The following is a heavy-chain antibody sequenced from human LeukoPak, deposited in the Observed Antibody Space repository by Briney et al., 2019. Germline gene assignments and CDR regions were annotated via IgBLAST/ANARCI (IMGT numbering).Heavy chain of an antibody. V-gene: IGHV3-30*02. CDR2: IRYDGSNK. J-gene: IGHJ4*02. Sequence: GGSLRLSCAASGFTFSSYGMHWVRQAPGKGLEWVAFIRYDGSNKYYADSVKGRFTISRDNAKNSLYLQMNSLRAEDTAVYYCARDEGEGYYDSSGTPSFDYWGQGTLVTVSS. D-gene: IGHD3-22*01. CDR3: ARDEGEGYYDSSGTPSFDY. CDR1: GFTFSSYG.